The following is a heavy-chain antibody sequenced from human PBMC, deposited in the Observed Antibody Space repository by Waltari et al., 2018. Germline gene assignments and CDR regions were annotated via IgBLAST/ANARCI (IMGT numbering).Heavy chain of an antibody. CDR3: ATDLSSTTMIPVDDAFDI. CDR2: VDPEDGET. CDR1: GYTFTDYY. J-gene: IGHJ3*02. D-gene: IGHD1-1*01. Sequence: EVQLVQSGAEVKKPGATVKISCKASGYTFTDYYMHWVQQAPGKGLEWMGRVDPEDGETIYAEKFQGRVTITADTSTDTAYMELSSLRSEDTAVYYCATDLSSTTMIPVDDAFDIWGQGTMVTVSS. V-gene: IGHV1-69-2*01.